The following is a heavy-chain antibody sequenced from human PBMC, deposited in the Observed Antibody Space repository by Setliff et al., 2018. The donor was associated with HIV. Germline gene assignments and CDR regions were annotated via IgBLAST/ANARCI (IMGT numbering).Heavy chain of an antibody. J-gene: IGHJ4*02. CDR3: ARHRASSSGFPLDF. V-gene: IGHV4-39*01. CDR1: GDSIGSNTFY. CDR2: INHSGNT. Sequence: SETLSLTCSVYGDSIGSNTFYWGWLRQTPGKEPEWIGSINHSGNTYYYPSLKSRVTMSVDTSKNQFSLRLSSVTATDTAVYYCARHRASSSGFPLDFWGQGILVTVSS. D-gene: IGHD6-6*01.